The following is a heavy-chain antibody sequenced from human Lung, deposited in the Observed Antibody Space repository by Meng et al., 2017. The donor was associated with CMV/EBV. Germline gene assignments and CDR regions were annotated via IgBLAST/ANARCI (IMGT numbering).Heavy chain of an antibody. Sequence: LSLTCVASGITFRSYAMHWVRQAPGKGLEWVAIISYDSSKKEYADSVKGRFTISRDNSKNMVYLEMNSLRGEDTAVYYCTGEYGWSFLSGVDYWGQGALVTVSS. D-gene: IGHD6-19*01. CDR2: ISYDSSKK. J-gene: IGHJ4*02. V-gene: IGHV3-30*04. CDR1: GITFRSYA. CDR3: TGEYGWSFLSGVDY.